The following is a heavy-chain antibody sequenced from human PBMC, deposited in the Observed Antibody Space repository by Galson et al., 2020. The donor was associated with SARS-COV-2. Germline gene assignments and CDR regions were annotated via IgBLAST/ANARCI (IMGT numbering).Heavy chain of an antibody. V-gene: IGHV4-61*02. CDR1: GGSISSGSYY. CDR2: IYTSGST. Sequence: SETLSLTCTVSGGSISSGSYYWSWIRQPAGKGLEWIGRIYTSGSTNYNPPLKSRVTIPVDTSKNQFSLKLSSVTAADTAVYYCARVIPENYYDSSGYLHQENWFDPWGQGTLVTVSS. CDR3: ARVIPENYYDSSGYLHQENWFDP. J-gene: IGHJ5*02. D-gene: IGHD3-22*01.